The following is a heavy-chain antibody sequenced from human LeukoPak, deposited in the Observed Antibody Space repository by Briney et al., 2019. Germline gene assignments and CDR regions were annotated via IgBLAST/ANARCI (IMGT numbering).Heavy chain of an antibody. V-gene: IGHV1-46*01. J-gene: IGHJ1*01. CDR2: INPSGGTT. Sequence: ASVKVSCKASGYTFTDFYIHWMRQASGQGLEWMGIINPSGGTTKFEQKFQGRVTMTRDTSSNTVYMELSSLTVQDTAFYYCARSDFGGNSSPMFWGQGTLVTVSS. D-gene: IGHD4-23*01. CDR3: ARSDFGGNSSPMF. CDR1: GYTFTDFY.